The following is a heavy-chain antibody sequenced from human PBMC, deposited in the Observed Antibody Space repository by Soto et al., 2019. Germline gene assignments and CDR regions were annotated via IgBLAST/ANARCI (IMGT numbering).Heavy chain of an antibody. CDR3: ARDRHSSGWYRVPNYYGMDV. J-gene: IGHJ6*02. CDR2: IYYSGST. V-gene: IGHV4-30-4*01. D-gene: IGHD6-19*01. Sequence: SETLSLTCTVSGGSISSGDYYWSWIRQPPGKGLEWIGYIYYSGSTYYNPSLKSRVTISVDTSKNQFSLKLSSVTAADTAVYYCARDRHSSGWYRVPNYYGMDVWGQGTTVTVSS. CDR1: GGSISSGDYY.